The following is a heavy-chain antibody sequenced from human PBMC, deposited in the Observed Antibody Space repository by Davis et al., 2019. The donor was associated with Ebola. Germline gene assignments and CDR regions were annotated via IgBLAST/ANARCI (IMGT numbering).Heavy chain of an antibody. D-gene: IGHD3-16*01. J-gene: IGHJ6*02. CDR2: INSEGIKT. Sequence: GESLKISCTAPGFTFSSYWMHWVRQAPGKGLVWVSRINSEGIKTSYADSVKGRFTISRDNAKNTLYLQMNSLRVDDTAVYYCARDDTLIEGVPHFYYGMDVWGQGTTVTVSS. CDR3: ARDDTLIEGVPHFYYGMDV. V-gene: IGHV3-74*01. CDR1: GFTFSSYW.